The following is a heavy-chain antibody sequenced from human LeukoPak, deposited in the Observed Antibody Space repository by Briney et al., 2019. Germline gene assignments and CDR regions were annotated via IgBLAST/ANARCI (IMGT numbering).Heavy chain of an antibody. CDR1: GGSISSSSYY. Sequence: SETLSLTCTVSGGSISSSSYYWGWIRQPPGKGLEWIGSIYYSGSTYYNPSLKSRVTISVDTSKNQFSLKLSSVTAADTAVYYCARVGTEGGYSYGHDYWGQGTLVTVSS. CDR3: ARVGTEGGYSYGHDY. D-gene: IGHD5-18*01. V-gene: IGHV4-39*07. J-gene: IGHJ4*02. CDR2: IYYSGST.